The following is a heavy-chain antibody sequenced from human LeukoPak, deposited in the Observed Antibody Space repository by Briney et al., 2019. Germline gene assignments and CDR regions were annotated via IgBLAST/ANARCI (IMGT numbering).Heavy chain of an antibody. CDR1: GFTFSSYS. CDR3: ARSYSSTPQYYYYYYMDV. V-gene: IGHV3-48*01. Sequence: GGSLRLSCAASGFTFSSYSMNWVRQAPGKGLEWVSYISSSSSTIYYADSVKGRFTISRDNSKNTLYLQMNSLRAEDTAVYYCARSYSSTPQYYYYYYMDVWGKGTTVTVSS. D-gene: IGHD6-13*01. CDR2: ISSSSSTI. J-gene: IGHJ6*03.